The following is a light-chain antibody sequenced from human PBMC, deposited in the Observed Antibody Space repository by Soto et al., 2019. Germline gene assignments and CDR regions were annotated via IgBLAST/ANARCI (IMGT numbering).Light chain of an antibody. CDR1: QSVSSSY. V-gene: IGKV3-20*01. CDR3: QQYGSSPRT. J-gene: IGKJ5*01. Sequence: EIVLTQSPGTLSLSPGERATLSCRASQSVSSSYVAWYQQKPGQAPRLLIYGASSRATGIPDRFSGSGSGNDFTLTISRLEPEDFAVYYCQQYGSSPRTFGQGTRLEIK. CDR2: GAS.